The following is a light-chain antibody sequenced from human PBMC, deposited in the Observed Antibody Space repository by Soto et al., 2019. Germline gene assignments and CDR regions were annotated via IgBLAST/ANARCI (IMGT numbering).Light chain of an antibody. CDR1: RSLLHTDGKTY. CDR2: EVS. Sequence: DVVMTQTPLSLSVTPGQSASISCKSSRSLLHTDGKTYLYWYMQRPGQPPQLLLYEVSNRFSGVTQRFSGSGCWTDFTLGISRVEAEAVGNYYYMHRQSLPLSFGGETKVESK. V-gene: IGKV2D-29*01. CDR3: MHRQSLPLS. J-gene: IGKJ4*01.